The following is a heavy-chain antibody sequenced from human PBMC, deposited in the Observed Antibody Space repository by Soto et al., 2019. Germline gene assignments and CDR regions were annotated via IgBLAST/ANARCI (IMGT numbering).Heavy chain of an antibody. CDR1: GYTFTGYY. V-gene: IGHV1-2*02. CDR2: IDPDSGDT. Sequence: ASVKVSCKASGYTFTGYYLHWVRQAPGQGPEWVGKIDPDSGDTDQSQKFQGRVTLTRDTAIDTAYMELTRLTLDDTAIYYCARGPLEWGQGTLVT. CDR3: ARGPLE. J-gene: IGHJ4*02.